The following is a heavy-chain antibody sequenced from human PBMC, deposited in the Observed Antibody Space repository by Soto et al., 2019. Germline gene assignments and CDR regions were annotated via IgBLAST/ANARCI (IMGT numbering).Heavy chain of an antibody. Sequence: EVQLLESGGGLVQPGGSLRLSCAASGFTFNNYAISWVRQAPGKGLEWVSTITGSGDSAYYADSVKGRFIISRDNSKNTLYMQMHCLGAEDSAIYYCAKGRGTNYYYHMDVWGGGTTVTVSS. D-gene: IGHD1-26*01. CDR2: ITGSGDSA. CDR1: GFTFNNYA. CDR3: AKGRGTNYYYHMDV. V-gene: IGHV3-23*01. J-gene: IGHJ6*03.